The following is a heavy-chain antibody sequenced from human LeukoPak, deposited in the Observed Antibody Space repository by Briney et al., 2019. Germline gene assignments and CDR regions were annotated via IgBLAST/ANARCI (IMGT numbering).Heavy chain of an antibody. D-gene: IGHD3-10*01. CDR3: ARGESVGLSAWY. CDR1: GFTFSSYG. CDR2: IRYDGSNK. V-gene: IGHV3-30*02. Sequence: PGGSLRLSCAASGFTFSSYGMHWVRQAPGKGLEWVAFIRYDGSNKYYADSVKGRFTISRDNSKNTLYLQMNSLRAEDTAVYYCARGESVGLSAWYWGQGTLVTVSS. J-gene: IGHJ4*02.